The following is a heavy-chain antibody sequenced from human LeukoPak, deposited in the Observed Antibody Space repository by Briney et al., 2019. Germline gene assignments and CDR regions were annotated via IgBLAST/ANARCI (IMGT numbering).Heavy chain of an antibody. J-gene: IGHJ4*02. CDR2: VSSSGDST. CDR3: AKDDGSGSYNDY. CDR1: GFTFSSYA. D-gene: IGHD3-10*01. V-gene: IGHV3-23*01. Sequence: GGSLRLSCAASGFTFSSYAMSWVRQAPGNGLEWVSTVSSSGDSTYYTESVKGRFTISRGNSKNTLFLQMNSLRAEDTAVYYCAKDDGSGSYNDYWGQGTLVTVSS.